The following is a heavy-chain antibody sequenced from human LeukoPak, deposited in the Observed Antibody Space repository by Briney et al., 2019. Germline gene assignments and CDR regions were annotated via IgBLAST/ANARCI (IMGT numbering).Heavy chain of an antibody. CDR1: GGSISSGGYY. CDR3: ARVMRSYSYAPGYFDY. J-gene: IGHJ4*02. V-gene: IGHV4-31*03. Sequence: SETLSLTCTVSGGSISSGGYYWSWIRQHPGKGLGWIGYIYYSGSTYYNPSLKSRVTISVDTSKNQFSLKLSSVTAADTAVYYCARVMRSYSYAPGYFDYWGQGTLVTVSS. CDR2: IYYSGST. D-gene: IGHD5-18*01.